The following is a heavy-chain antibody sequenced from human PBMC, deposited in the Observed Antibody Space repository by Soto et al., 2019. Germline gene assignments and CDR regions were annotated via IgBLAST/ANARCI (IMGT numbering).Heavy chain of an antibody. V-gene: IGHV3-7*05. Sequence: GGSLRLSCAASGFTFSSYWMSWVRQAPGKGLEWVANIKQDGSEKYYVDSVKGRFTISRDNAKNSLYLQMKSLRAEDTAVYYCAKYSSTWYFDYWGQGTLVTVSS. J-gene: IGHJ4*02. CDR3: AKYSSTWYFDY. D-gene: IGHD6-13*01. CDR2: IKQDGSEK. CDR1: GFTFSSYW.